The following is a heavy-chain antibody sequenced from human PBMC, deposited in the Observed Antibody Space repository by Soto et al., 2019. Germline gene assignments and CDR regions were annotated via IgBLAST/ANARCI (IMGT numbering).Heavy chain of an antibody. CDR3: AKDTTKGWNDAPNWFDP. Sequence: SETLSLTCTVSGGSISSYYWSWIRQPPGKGLEWIGYIYYSGSTNYNPSLKSRVTISVDTSKNQFSLKLSSVTAADTAVYYCAKDTTKGWNDAPNWFDPWGQGTLVTVSS. J-gene: IGHJ5*02. D-gene: IGHD1-1*01. CDR2: IYYSGST. CDR1: GGSISSYY. V-gene: IGHV4-59*01.